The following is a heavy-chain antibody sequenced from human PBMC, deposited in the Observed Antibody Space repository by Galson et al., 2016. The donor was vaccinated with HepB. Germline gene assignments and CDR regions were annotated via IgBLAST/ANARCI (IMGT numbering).Heavy chain of an antibody. J-gene: IGHJ5*02. CDR3: VRGIAVEPSANWFDP. Sequence: SVKVSCKASGYTFTTCAMHWVRQVPGQRLEWMGLINAGNGNTKYSQKFQGRVTITTAYMELTSLTSEDTAVYYCVRGIAVEPSANWFDPWGQGSLVTVSS. D-gene: IGHD2-2*01. CDR1: GYTFTTCA. CDR2: INAGNGNT. V-gene: IGHV1-3*01.